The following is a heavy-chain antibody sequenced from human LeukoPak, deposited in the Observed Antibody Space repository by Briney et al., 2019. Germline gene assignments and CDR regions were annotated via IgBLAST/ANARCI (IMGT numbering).Heavy chain of an antibody. CDR2: IYYSGST. CDR1: GGSICSYY. Sequence: SETLSLTCTVSGGSICSYYWSWMRQPPGKGLEWIGYIYYSGSTNYNPSLKSRVTISVDTSKNQFSLKLSSVTAADTAVYYCARVARVDFGVVTYYYYYMDVWGKGTTVTVSS. J-gene: IGHJ6*03. V-gene: IGHV4-59*01. CDR3: ARVARVDFGVVTYYYYYMDV. D-gene: IGHD3-3*01.